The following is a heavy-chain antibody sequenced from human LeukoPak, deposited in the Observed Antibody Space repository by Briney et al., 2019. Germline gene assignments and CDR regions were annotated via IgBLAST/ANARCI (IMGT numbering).Heavy chain of an antibody. CDR2: FYTSGST. V-gene: IGHV4-4*08. Sequence: PSETLSLTCTVSGDSISSYYWSWIRQPPGKGLDWIGRFYTSGSTNYNPSLKSRVTISVDTSKNQFSLKLSSVTAADTAVYYCARGRDGYNFLNRGEYYYFDYWGQGTLVTVSS. CDR3: ARGRDGYNFLNRGEYYYFDY. CDR1: GDSISSYY. J-gene: IGHJ4*02. D-gene: IGHD5-24*01.